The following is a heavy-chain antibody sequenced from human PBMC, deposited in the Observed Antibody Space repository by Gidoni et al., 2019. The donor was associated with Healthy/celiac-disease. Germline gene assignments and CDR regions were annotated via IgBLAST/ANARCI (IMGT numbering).Heavy chain of an antibody. CDR1: GFTFRNAW. Sequence: EVQLVESGGGLVKPGGSLRLSCAASGFTFRNAWMSWVRQAPGKGLEWVGRIKSKTDGGTTDYAAPVKGRFTISRDDSKNTLYLQMNSLKTEDTAVYYCTTALGELRRFDPWGQGTLVTVSS. D-gene: IGHD3-16*01. CDR3: TTALGELRRFDP. V-gene: IGHV3-15*01. CDR2: IKSKTDGGTT. J-gene: IGHJ5*02.